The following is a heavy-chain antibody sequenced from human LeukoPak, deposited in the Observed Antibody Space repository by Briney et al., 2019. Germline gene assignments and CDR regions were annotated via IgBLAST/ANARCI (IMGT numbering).Heavy chain of an antibody. Sequence: SETLSLTCTVSGGSISSYYWSWIRQPPGKGLEWIGYIYYSGSTNYNPSLKSRVTISVDTSKNQFSLKLSSVTAADTAAYYCARVIRSSSFLSGEFDPWGQGTLVTVSS. D-gene: IGHD6-13*01. CDR3: ARVIRSSSFLSGEFDP. CDR2: IYYSGST. J-gene: IGHJ5*02. V-gene: IGHV4-59*01. CDR1: GGSISSYY.